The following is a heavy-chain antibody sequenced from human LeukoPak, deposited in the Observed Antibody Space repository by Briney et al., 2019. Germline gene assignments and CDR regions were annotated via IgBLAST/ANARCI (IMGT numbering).Heavy chain of an antibody. V-gene: IGHV3-33*01. CDR3: ARGFSSSWYAVGY. Sequence: GGSLRLSCAASGFTFSSYGMHWVRQAPGKGREWEAVIWYDGSNKYYADSVKGRFTISRDNSKNTLYLQMNSLRAEDTAVYYCARGFSSSWYAVGYWGQGTLVTVSS. CDR2: IWYDGSNK. D-gene: IGHD6-13*01. J-gene: IGHJ4*02. CDR1: GFTFSSYG.